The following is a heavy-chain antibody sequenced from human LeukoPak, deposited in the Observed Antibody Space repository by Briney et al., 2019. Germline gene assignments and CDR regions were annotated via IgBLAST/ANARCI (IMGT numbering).Heavy chain of an antibody. J-gene: IGHJ4*02. CDR1: GFTVSSKY. Sequence: GGSLRLSCAASGFTVSSKYMNWVRQAPGKGLEWVSAISGSGGSTYYADSVKGRFTISRDNSKNTLYLQMNSLRAEDTAVYYCAKASPGYYGGDYWGQGTLVTVSS. V-gene: IGHV3-23*01. CDR2: ISGSGGST. D-gene: IGHD3-10*01. CDR3: AKASPGYYGGDY.